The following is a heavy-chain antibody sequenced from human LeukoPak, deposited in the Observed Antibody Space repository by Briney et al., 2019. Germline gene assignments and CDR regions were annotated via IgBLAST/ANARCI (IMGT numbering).Heavy chain of an antibody. CDR1: GGSISSGDYC. CDR2: IYYSGST. D-gene: IGHD1-26*01. J-gene: IGHJ4*02. V-gene: IGHV4-30-4*01. CDR3: ARVFGIVGATVYDY. Sequence: SETLSLTCTVSGGSISSGDYCWRWIRQPPGKGLESIGYIYYSGSTSYNPSLKSRVTISVDTSKNQFSLKLSSVTAADTAVYYCARVFGIVGATVYDYWGQGTLVTVSS.